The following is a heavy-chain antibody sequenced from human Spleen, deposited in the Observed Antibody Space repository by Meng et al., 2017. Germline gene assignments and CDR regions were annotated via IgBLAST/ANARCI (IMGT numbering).Heavy chain of an antibody. CDR2: IGHSGIT. V-gene: IGHV4-39*01. CDR3: VRSSGWVRTGFDP. J-gene: IGHJ5*02. CDR1: GGSISTSVYY. D-gene: IGHD6-19*01. Sequence: QPQLQESGPGLVKPSEALSLTCSVSGGSISTSVYYWGWLLQPPGKGLEWIGSIGHSGITYYTPSLKSRVTVSIDTSKSQFSLKLTSVTAADTAVYYCVRSSGWVRTGFDPWGQGTLVTVSS.